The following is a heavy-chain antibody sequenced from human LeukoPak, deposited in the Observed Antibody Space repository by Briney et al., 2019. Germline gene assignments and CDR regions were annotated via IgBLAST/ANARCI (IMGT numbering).Heavy chain of an antibody. V-gene: IGHV4-59*01. CDR1: GRSISSYY. Sequence: SETLSLTCTVSGRSISSYYWSWTPHPPGKGLVSIRYNYYSGNTNYNPSLKSRVSISIDTSKNQFSLQLSSVTAADTAVYYCARDRDSSGLRDFDFWGRGTLVTVSA. CDR2: NYYSGNT. D-gene: IGHD3-22*01. CDR3: ARDRDSSGLRDFDF. J-gene: IGHJ2*01.